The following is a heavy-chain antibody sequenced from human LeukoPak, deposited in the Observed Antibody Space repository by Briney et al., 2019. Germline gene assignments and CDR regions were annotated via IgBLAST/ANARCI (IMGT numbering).Heavy chain of an antibody. V-gene: IGHV3-74*01. CDR1: GFTFSSYW. CDR2: INTDGSST. D-gene: IGHD1-26*01. Sequence: GGSLRLSCAASGFTFSSYWMHWVRQAPGKGLVWVSRINTDGSSTSYADSVKGRFTISRDNAKNTLCLQMNSLRAEDTAVYYCARVRVGAKGAFDYWGQGTLVTVSS. CDR3: ARVRVGAKGAFDY. J-gene: IGHJ4*02.